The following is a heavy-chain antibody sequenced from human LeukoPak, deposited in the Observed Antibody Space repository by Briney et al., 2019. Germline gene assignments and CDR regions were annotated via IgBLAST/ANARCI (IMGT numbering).Heavy chain of an antibody. CDR3: ARGPTYYYDSSGYP. D-gene: IGHD3-22*01. Sequence: SETLSLTCAVYGGSFSGYYWSWIRQPPGKGLEWIGKINHSGSTNYNPSLKSRVTISVDTSKNQFSLKVSSVTAADTAVYYCARGPTYYYDSSGYPWGQGTLVTVSS. J-gene: IGHJ5*02. CDR2: INHSGST. V-gene: IGHV4-34*01. CDR1: GGSFSGYY.